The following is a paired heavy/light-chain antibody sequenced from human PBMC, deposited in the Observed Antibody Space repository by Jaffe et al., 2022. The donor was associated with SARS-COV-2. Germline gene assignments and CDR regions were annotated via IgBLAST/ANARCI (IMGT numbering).Heavy chain of an antibody. J-gene: IGHJ4*02. Sequence: QVQLQESGPGLVKPSQTLFLTCSVSGDSMSSGSYSWHWIRQPAGKGLEWIGRISTSGIIDYNSSLKSRVTISKDTSKNQFSLNLNSLTAPDTAVYFCARSRSDSNRRPLDFWGQGTLVTVSS. V-gene: IGHV4-61*02. CDR1: GDSMSSGSYS. D-gene: IGHD6-13*01. CDR3: ARSRSDSNRRPLDF. CDR2: ISTSGII.
Light chain of an antibody. J-gene: IGLJ3*02. CDR2: YDT. V-gene: IGLV3-21*04. CDR1: NIRSKN. Sequence: SYVLTQPPSVSVAPGETARITCDGDNIRSKNVHWYQQRPGQAPVLVISYDTDRASGIPERFSGFNSGYTATLTISGVEAEDETDYYCQVWDNFSDHWVFGGGTRLTVL. CDR3: QVWDNFSDHWV.